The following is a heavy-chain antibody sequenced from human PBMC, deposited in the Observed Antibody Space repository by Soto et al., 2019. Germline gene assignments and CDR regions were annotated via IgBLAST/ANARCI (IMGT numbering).Heavy chain of an antibody. Sequence: QVQLQESGPGLVKPSQTLSLTCTVSGGSISSGGYYWSWIRQHPGKDLEWIGYIYYSGSTYYNPSLKSRVTISVDTSKNQFSLKLSSVTAADTAVYYCARETPPHDYGGQEAGNWFDPWGQGTLVTVSS. CDR2: IYYSGST. CDR3: ARETPPHDYGGQEAGNWFDP. J-gene: IGHJ5*02. D-gene: IGHD4-17*01. CDR1: GGSISSGGYY. V-gene: IGHV4-31*03.